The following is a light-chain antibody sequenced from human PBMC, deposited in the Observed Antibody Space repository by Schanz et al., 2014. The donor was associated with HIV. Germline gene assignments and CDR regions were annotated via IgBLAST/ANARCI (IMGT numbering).Light chain of an antibody. CDR3: QQYYTTPLT. J-gene: IGKJ4*01. CDR2: WAS. V-gene: IGKV4-1*01. Sequence: DIVMTQSPDSLAVSLGERATINCKSSQSVLYSSNNKNYLAWYQQKPGQPPKLLIYWASTRESGVPDRFSGSGSGTDFTLTINNLQAEDVALYYCQQYYTTPLTFGGGTKVEIK. CDR1: QSVLYSSNNKNY.